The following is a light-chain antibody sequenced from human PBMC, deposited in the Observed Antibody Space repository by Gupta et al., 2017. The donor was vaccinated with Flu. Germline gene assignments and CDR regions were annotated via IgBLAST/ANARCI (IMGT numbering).Light chain of an antibody. V-gene: IGLV2-14*01. CDR1: SSDVGGYSY. CDR2: EVS. Sequence: ITISCTGTSSDVGGYSYVSWYQQYPGKAPKLMISEVSKRPSGVSNRFSGSKSGNTASLTISGLQAEDEADYYCSSYTSTNTWVFGGGTKLAVL. CDR3: SSYTSTNTWV. J-gene: IGLJ3*02.